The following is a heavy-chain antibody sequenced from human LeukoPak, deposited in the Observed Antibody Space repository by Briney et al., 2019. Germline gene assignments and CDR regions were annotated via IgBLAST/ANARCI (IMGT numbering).Heavy chain of an antibody. V-gene: IGHV3-23*01. CDR2: ISGSGGST. D-gene: IGHD3-16*01. J-gene: IGHJ6*03. CDR3: ARLGGAADYYYYYYMDV. Sequence: GGSLRLSCAASGFTFSSYAMSWVRQAPGKGLEWVSAISGSGGSTYYADSVKGRFTISRDNAKNSLYLQMSSLRAEDTAVYYCARLGGAADYYYYYYMDVWGKGTTVTVSS. CDR1: GFTFSSYA.